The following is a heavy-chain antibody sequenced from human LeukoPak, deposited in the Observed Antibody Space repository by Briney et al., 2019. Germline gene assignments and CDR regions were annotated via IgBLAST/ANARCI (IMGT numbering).Heavy chain of an antibody. Sequence: PGGSLRLSCAASGFPFSSTYMSWVRQAPGKGLEWGSIIYSAGSTYYADSVKGRFTISRDNSKNTLYLQMNSLRAEDTAVYYCAKGHCTNGICWLDWGQGTLVTVSS. V-gene: IGHV3-53*01. CDR3: AKGHCTNGICWLD. D-gene: IGHD2-8*01. CDR2: IYSAGST. CDR1: GFPFSSTY. J-gene: IGHJ4*02.